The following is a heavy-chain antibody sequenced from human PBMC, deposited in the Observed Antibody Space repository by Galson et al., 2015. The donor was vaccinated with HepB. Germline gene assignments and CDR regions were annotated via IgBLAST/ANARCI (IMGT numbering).Heavy chain of an antibody. V-gene: IGHV3-30-3*01. CDR3: ARSNCSGGSCYLNFPPALDY. D-gene: IGHD2-15*01. J-gene: IGHJ4*02. CDR1: GFTFSSYA. Sequence: SLRLSCAASGFTFSSYAMHWVRQAPGKGLEWVAVISYDGSNKYYADSVKGRFTISRDNSKNTLYLQMNSLRAEDTAVYYCARSNCSGGSCYLNFPPALDYWGQGTLVTVSS. CDR2: ISYDGSNK.